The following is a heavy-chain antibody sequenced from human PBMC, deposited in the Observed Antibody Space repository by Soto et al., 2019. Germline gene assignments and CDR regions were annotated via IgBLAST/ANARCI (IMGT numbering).Heavy chain of an antibody. D-gene: IGHD6-19*01. CDR3: ARVKDIAVTGTPRWFDP. Sequence: LSCAASGFTFSSYEMNWVRQAPGKGLEWVSYISGSGKTIYYADSVKGRFTISRDNAKNSLYLQMNSLRAEDTAVYYCARVKDIAVTGTPRWFDPWGQGTLVTVSS. CDR1: GFTFSSYE. CDR2: ISGSGKTI. J-gene: IGHJ5*02. V-gene: IGHV3-48*03.